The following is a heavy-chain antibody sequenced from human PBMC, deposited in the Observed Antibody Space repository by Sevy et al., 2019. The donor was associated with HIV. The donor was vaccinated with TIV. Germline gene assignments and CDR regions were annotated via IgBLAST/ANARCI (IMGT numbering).Heavy chain of an antibody. J-gene: IGHJ4*02. Sequence: GGCLRLSCAASGFTFSSFAMSCVRQVPGKGLEWASSINGRGGSTYYADSVKGRVTLSRDNSKNTLFLQMDSLRAEDTAIYYCARPTPRTTASSAAFFDYWGQGTPVTVSS. CDR2: INGRGGST. V-gene: IGHV3-23*01. CDR1: GFTFSSFA. CDR3: ARPTPRTTASSAAFFDY. D-gene: IGHD1-1*01.